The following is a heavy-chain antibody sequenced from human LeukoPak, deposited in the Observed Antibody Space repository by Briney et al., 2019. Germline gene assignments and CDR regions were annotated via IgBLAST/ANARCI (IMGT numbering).Heavy chain of an antibody. D-gene: IGHD4-17*01. CDR3: TRVYTVTNSPSDH. V-gene: IGHV3-21*01. J-gene: IGHJ4*02. CDR1: GFTFSSYS. Sequence: AGGSLRLSCAASGFTFSSYSMNWVRQAPGKGLEWVSSISSSSSYIYYADSVKGRFTISRDNAKNSLYLQMNSLRAEDTAVYYCTRVYTVTNSPSDHWGQGTLVTVSS. CDR2: ISSSSSYI.